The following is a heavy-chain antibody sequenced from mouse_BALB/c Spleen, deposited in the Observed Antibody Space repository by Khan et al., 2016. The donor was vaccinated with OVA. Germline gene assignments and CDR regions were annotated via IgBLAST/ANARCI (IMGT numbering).Heavy chain of an antibody. J-gene: IGHJ2*01. CDR1: GFTFTSFG. CDR2: ISGDSSTV. Sequence: EVQLLETGGGLVQPGGSRKLSCVASGFTFTSFGMHWVRQAPEKGLEWVAYISGDSSTVYYTATVKGRFTISRDNPKNTLFLQMTSLRSEDMAIYYCARSYFYGYYFDQWGQGTTLTVSS. CDR3: ARSYFYGYYFDQ. V-gene: IGHV5-17*02. D-gene: IGHD1-1*01.